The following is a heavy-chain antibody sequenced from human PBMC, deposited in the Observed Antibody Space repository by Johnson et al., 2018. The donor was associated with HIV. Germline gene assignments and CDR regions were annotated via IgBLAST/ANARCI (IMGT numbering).Heavy chain of an antibody. J-gene: IGHJ3*02. CDR3: ARLQSGVADDAFDI. CDR1: GFTFSNYA. Sequence: QVQLVESGGGVVQPGRSLRLSCAASGFTFSNYALHWVRQAPGKGLEWVAVISYDGSNKYYADSVKGRFTISRDNSKNTLYLQMNSLRAEDTAVYYCARLQSGVADDAFDIWGQGTTVTVSS. D-gene: IGHD2-15*01. V-gene: IGHV3-30-3*01. CDR2: ISYDGSNK.